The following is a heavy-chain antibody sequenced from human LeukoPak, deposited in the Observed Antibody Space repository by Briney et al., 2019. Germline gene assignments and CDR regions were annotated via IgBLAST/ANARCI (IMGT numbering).Heavy chain of an antibody. CDR1: GFTFSSYA. V-gene: IGHV3-23*01. CDR2: ISGSGGST. Sequence: AGGSLRLSCAASGFTFSSYAMSWVRQAPGKGLEWVSAISGSGGSTYYAASVRGRVTISRDNSKNTVYLQINSLRPEDTALYYCAKGSSSSYWYFDLWGRGTLVTVSS. D-gene: IGHD6-6*01. J-gene: IGHJ2*01. CDR3: AKGSSSSYWYFDL.